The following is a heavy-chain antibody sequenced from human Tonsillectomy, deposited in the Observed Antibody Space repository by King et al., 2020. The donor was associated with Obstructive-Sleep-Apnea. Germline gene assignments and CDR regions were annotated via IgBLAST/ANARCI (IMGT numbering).Heavy chain of an antibody. CDR1: GFTFSSYS. V-gene: IGHV3-21*01. CDR3: ARPGDYYDSGGYYPPYYYYSMDV. Sequence: VQLVESGGGLVKPGGSLRLSCAASGFTFSSYSMNWVRQAPGKGLEWVSSISSGSSYIYYADSVKGRFTISRDNAKNSLYLQMNSLRADDTAVYYCARPGDYYDSGGYYPPYYYYSMDVWGQGTTVTVSS. J-gene: IGHJ6*02. D-gene: IGHD3-22*01. CDR2: ISSGSSYI.